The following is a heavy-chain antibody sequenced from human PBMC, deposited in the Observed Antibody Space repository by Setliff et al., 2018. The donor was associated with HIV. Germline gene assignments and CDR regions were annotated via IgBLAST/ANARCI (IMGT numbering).Heavy chain of an antibody. CDR2: IKHDGVES. CDR1: GFTFSTYW. V-gene: IGHV3-7*01. Sequence: PGGSLRLSCAASGFTFSTYWMSWGRQAPGKGLEWVANIKHDGVESYYADSVKGRFTISRDNSKNTLYLQMNSLRAEDTAVYYCARGGFGVVIIERLGVDYWGQGTKVTVSS. D-gene: IGHD3-3*01. CDR3: ARGGFGVVIIERLGVDY. J-gene: IGHJ4*02.